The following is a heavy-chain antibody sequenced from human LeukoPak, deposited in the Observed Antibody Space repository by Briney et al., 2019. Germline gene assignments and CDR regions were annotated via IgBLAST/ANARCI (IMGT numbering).Heavy chain of an antibody. D-gene: IGHD6-6*01. CDR2: ISSSSSYI. Sequence: GGSLRLSCAASGFTFSSYSMNWVRQAPGKGLEWVSSISSSSSYIYYADSVKGRFTISRDNAKNSLYLQMNSLRAEDTAVYYCARDLRGSRIAARPADYWGQGTLVTVSS. CDR3: ARDLRGSRIAARPADY. J-gene: IGHJ4*02. CDR1: GFTFSSYS. V-gene: IGHV3-21*01.